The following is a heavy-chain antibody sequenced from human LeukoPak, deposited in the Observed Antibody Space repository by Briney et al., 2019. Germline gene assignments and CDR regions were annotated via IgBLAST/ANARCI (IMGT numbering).Heavy chain of an antibody. Sequence: GGSLRLSCAASGFTLSTYDMHWVRQTTGEGLEWVSGSGTTGDRYYPGSVKGRFTISRENTKNSLYLQMNSLRAGDTAVYYRARAIPSEAAFDIWGQGTMVTVSS. CDR1: GFTLSTYD. J-gene: IGHJ3*02. CDR2: SGTTGDR. D-gene: IGHD2-2*01. CDR3: ARAIPSEAAFDI. V-gene: IGHV3-13*01.